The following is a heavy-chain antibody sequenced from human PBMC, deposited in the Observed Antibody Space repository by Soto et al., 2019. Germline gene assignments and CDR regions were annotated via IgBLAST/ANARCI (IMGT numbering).Heavy chain of an antibody. V-gene: IGHV1-69*01. CDR3: ANENSSSPPYYPIGY. CDR1: GGTFSSYS. D-gene: IGHD3-22*01. Sequence: QVQLVQSGAEVKKPGSSVKVSCKASGGTFSSYSISWVRQAPGQGLEWMGGIIPIFGTANYAQKFQCRVTITAVDSTRPAYLELSSLRYEYTAVYYCANENSSSPPYYPIGYWGQGTLVTVSS. CDR2: IIPIFGTA. J-gene: IGHJ4*02.